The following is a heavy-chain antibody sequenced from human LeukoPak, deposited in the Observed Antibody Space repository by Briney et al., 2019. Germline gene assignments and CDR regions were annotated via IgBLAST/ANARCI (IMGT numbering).Heavy chain of an antibody. CDR3: ARDSGGDSSGYYLYYFDY. CDR1: GYTFTGYY. Sequence: ASVKVSCKASGYTFTGYYMHWVRQAPGQGLEWMGWINPNSGGTNYAQKFQGRVTMTRDTSISTAYMELRSLRSDDTAVYYCARDSGGDSSGYYLYYFDYWGQGTLVTVSS. V-gene: IGHV1-2*02. J-gene: IGHJ4*02. CDR2: INPNSGGT. D-gene: IGHD3-22*01.